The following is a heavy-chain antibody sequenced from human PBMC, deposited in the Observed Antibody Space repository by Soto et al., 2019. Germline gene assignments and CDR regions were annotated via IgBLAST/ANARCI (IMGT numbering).Heavy chain of an antibody. Sequence: GESLKISCKGSGYSFTSYWIGWVRQMPGKGLEWMGIIYPGDSDTRYSPSFQGQVTISADKSIGTAYLQWSSLKASDTAMYYCARWCPAQYSSSSTNGMDVWGQGATVTVSS. J-gene: IGHJ6*02. CDR1: GYSFTSYW. V-gene: IGHV5-51*01. CDR2: IYPGDSDT. D-gene: IGHD6-6*01. CDR3: ARWCPAQYSSSSTNGMDV.